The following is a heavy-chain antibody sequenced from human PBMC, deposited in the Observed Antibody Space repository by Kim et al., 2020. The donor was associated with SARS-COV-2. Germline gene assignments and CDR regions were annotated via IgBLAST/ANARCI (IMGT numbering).Heavy chain of an antibody. V-gene: IGHV4-39*02. J-gene: IGHJ4*02. D-gene: IGHD4-17*01. CDR1: GGSISSSSYY. CDR2: IYYSGST. Sequence: SETLSLTCTVSGGSISSSSYYWGWIRQPPGKGLEWIGSIYYSGSTYYNPSLKSRVTISVDTSKNQFSLKLSSVTAADTAVYYCARDPVAPTVTTSPAPFDYWGQGTLVTVSS. CDR3: ARDPVAPTVTTSPAPFDY.